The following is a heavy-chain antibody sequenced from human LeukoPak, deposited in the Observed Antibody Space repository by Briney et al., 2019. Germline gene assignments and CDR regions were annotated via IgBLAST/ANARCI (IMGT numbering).Heavy chain of an antibody. V-gene: IGHV4-34*01. CDR2: INHSGST. Sequence: SETLSLTCAVYGGSFSGYYWSWIRQPPGKGLEWIGEINHSGSTNYNPSLRSRVTISVDTSKNQFSLKLSSVTAADTAVYYCARRPYFDYWGQGTLVTVSS. CDR1: GGSFSGYY. J-gene: IGHJ4*02. CDR3: ARRPYFDY.